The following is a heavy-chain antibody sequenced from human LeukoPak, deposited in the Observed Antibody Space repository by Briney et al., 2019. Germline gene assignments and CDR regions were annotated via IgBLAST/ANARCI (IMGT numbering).Heavy chain of an antibody. D-gene: IGHD6-19*01. V-gene: IGHV3-7*01. CDR1: GFTFSSYW. CDR2: IKQDGSEK. J-gene: IGHJ6*02. Sequence: GGSLRLSCAASGFTFSSYWMSWVRQAPGKGLEWVANIKQDGSEKYYVDSVKGRFTISRDNAKNSLYLQMNSLRAEDTAVYYCARGLIPSDYYYGMDVWGQGTTVTVSS. CDR3: ARGLIPSDYYYGMDV.